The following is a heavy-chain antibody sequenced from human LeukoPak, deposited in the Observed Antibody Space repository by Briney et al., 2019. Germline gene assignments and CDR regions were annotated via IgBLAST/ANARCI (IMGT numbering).Heavy chain of an antibody. V-gene: IGHV3-23*01. D-gene: IGHD6-19*01. CDR2: ISGSGGVT. CDR1: GITFNNYA. CDR3: AKSVGWVKYYFDY. Sequence: GGSLRLSCAASGITFNNYAMSWVRQAPGKGLEWVSDISGSGGVTHYADSVKGRFTISRDNSKSTLYLQMNSLRAEDTAVYYCAKSVGWVKYYFDYWGQGTLVTVSS. J-gene: IGHJ4*02.